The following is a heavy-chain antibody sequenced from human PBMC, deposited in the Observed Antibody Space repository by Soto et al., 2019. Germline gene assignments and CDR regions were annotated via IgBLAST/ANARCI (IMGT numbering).Heavy chain of an antibody. D-gene: IGHD1-7*01. CDR3: ARHTGTPLSFAWFDP. CDR1: GYSYISYG. J-gene: IGHJ5*02. Sequence: PGKSRKISCQDSGYSYISYGIAWVRQMPGQGLEWMGIIYPGDSDTRYSPSFQGQVTMSVDKSISTAYLQWSSLKALDTAMYYCARHTGTPLSFAWFDPWGEGTLVTVSS. V-gene: IGHV5-51*01. CDR2: IYPGDSDT.